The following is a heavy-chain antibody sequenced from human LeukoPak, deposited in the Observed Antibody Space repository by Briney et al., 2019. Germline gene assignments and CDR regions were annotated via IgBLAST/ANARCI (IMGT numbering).Heavy chain of an antibody. V-gene: IGHV4-34*01. D-gene: IGHD3-3*01. Sequence: SETLSLTCAVYGGSFSGYYWSWIRQPPGKGLEWIGEINHSGSTNYNPSLKSRVTISVDTSKNQFSLKLSSVTAADTAVYYCARGGRFLEWLPSRVDFDIWGQGTMVTVSS. CDR3: ARGGRFLEWLPSRVDFDI. J-gene: IGHJ3*02. CDR2: INHSGST. CDR1: GGSFSGYY.